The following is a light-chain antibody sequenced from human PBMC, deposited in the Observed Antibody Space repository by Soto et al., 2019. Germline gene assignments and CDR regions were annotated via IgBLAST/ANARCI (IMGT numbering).Light chain of an antibody. V-gene: IGLV2-14*03. CDR3: SSYTTSSTVI. J-gene: IGLJ2*01. CDR2: AVS. Sequence: QSVLTQPASVSGSPGQSITISCTGTSSDVGDHNYVSWYQQQPGKAPKLMIYAVSNRPSGVSNRFSGSKSGNTASLTFSGLQAEDEADYYCSSYTTSSTVIFGGGTKLTVL. CDR1: SSDVGDHNY.